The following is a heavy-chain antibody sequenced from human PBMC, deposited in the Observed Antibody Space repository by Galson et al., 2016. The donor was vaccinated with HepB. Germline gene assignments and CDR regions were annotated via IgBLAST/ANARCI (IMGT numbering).Heavy chain of an antibody. D-gene: IGHD5-18*01. CDR2: ISYDGSNK. V-gene: IGHV3-30*03. CDR1: GFTFRSYG. CDR3: ARDPRQWQRGFNYGLDY. Sequence: LRLSCAASGFTFRSYGMHWVRQAPGRGLDWVAVISYDGSNKYSADSVEGRFTISRDNSKNTLFLQMNSLRVDDTAIYYCARDPRQWQRGFNYGLDYWGQGTLVTVSP. J-gene: IGHJ4*02.